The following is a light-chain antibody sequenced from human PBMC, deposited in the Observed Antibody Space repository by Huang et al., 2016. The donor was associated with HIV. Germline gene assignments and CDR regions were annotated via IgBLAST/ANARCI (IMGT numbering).Light chain of an antibody. J-gene: IGKJ4*01. Sequence: IVLTQSPATLSWYLGERVTLSCRASQTISNHLAWYQQRPGQAPRLLVDDASPRVAGVPARFSGSGSGTDFTLTISSLEPEDFALYYCQQHDSWLTFGGGTKVEV. CDR1: QTISNH. CDR3: QQHDSWLT. V-gene: IGKV3-11*01. CDR2: DAS.